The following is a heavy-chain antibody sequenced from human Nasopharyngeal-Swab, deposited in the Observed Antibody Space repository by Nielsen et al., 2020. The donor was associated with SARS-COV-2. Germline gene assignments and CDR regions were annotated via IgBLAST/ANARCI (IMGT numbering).Heavy chain of an antibody. D-gene: IGHD2-15*01. CDR2: IYHSGST. CDR1: GGSISSGGYS. J-gene: IGHJ6*03. Sequence: SETLFLTCAVSGGSISSGGYSWSWIRQPPGKGLEWIGYIYHSGSTYYNPSLKSRVTISVDRSKNQFSLKLSSVTAADTAVYYCARQIGYCSGGSCYDYMDVWGKGTTVTVSS. CDR3: ARQIGYCSGGSCYDYMDV. V-gene: IGHV4-30-2*01.